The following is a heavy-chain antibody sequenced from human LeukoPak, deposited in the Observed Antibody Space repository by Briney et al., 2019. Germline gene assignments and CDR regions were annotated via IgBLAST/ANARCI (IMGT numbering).Heavy chain of an antibody. CDR3: AREVDTAMVPYYFDY. CDR1: GGSISSYY. J-gene: IGHJ4*02. CDR2: IYYSGST. D-gene: IGHD5-18*01. Sequence: PSETLSLTCTVSGGSISSYYWGWIRQPPGKGLEWIGYIYYSGSTNYNPSLKSRVTISVDTSKNQFSLKLSSVTAADTAVYYCAREVDTAMVPYYFDYWGQGTLVTVSS. V-gene: IGHV4-59*01.